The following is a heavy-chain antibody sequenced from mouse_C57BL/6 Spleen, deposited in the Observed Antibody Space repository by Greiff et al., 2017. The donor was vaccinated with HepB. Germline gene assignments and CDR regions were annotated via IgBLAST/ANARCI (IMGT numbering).Heavy chain of an antibody. CDR2: IYPSDSET. CDR3: ARLRGCYYVGAMDY. J-gene: IGHJ4*01. D-gene: IGHD1-1*01. Sequence: QVQLQQSGAELVRPGSSVKLSCKASGYTFTSYWMDWVKQRPGQGLEWIGNIYPSDSETHYNQKFKDKATLTVDKSSSTAYMQLSSLTSEDSAVYYCARLRGCYYVGAMDYWGQGTSVTVSS. CDR1: GYTFTSYW. V-gene: IGHV1-61*01.